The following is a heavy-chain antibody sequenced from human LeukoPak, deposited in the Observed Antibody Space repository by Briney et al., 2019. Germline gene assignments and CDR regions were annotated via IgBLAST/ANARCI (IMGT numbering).Heavy chain of an antibody. Sequence: GGSLRLSCAASGFTFDDYAMHWVRQAPGKGLEWVSGISWNSGSIGYADSVKGRFTISRDNAKNSLYLQMNSLRAEDTALYYCAKDRATVVTPGLDYWGQGTLVTVSS. CDR1: GFTFDDYA. CDR2: ISWNSGSI. CDR3: AKDRATVVTPGLDY. V-gene: IGHV3-9*01. D-gene: IGHD4-23*01. J-gene: IGHJ4*02.